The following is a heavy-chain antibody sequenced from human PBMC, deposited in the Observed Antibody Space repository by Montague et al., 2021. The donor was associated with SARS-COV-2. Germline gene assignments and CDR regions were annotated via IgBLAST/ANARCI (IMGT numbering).Heavy chain of an antibody. D-gene: IGHD2-21*02. CDR1: GDSVSSAYYY. CDR3: ARSLVVTATD. J-gene: IGHJ4*02. V-gene: IGHV4-61*01. CDR2: IHNSGTT. Sequence: SETLSLTCYVSGDSVSSAYYYWNWIRQVPGKGLEWIGYIHNSGTTKYNPSLKSRVTLSEDTSKNQFSLKLSSVTAADTAVYYCARSLVVTATDWGQGTLVTVSS.